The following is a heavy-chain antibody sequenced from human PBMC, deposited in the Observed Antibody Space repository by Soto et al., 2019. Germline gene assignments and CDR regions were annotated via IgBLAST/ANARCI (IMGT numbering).Heavy chain of an antibody. CDR2: IYYSGST. CDR3: ARVVTGTTWWFDP. CDR1: GASISSYY. D-gene: IGHD1-7*01. J-gene: IGHJ5*02. Sequence: SETLSLTCTVSGASISSYYWSWIRQPPGKGLEWIGYIYYSGSTNNNPSLKSRVTISVDTSKNQFSLKLTSVTAADTAVYYCARVVTGTTWWFDPWAQVTLVTVSS. V-gene: IGHV4-59*01.